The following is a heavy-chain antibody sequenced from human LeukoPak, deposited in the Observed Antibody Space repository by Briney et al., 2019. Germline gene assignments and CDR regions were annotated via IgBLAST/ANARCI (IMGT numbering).Heavy chain of an antibody. CDR1: GGSFSGYY. V-gene: IGHV4-34*01. CDR2: INHSGST. Sequence: PSETLSLTCAVYGGSFSGYYWSWIRQPPGKGLEWIEEINHSGSTNYNPSLKSRVTISVDTSKNQFSLKLSSVTAADTAVYYCARDPYYYDSSGYRPGAQIGDAFDIWGQGTMVTVSS. CDR3: ARDPYYYDSSGYRPGAQIGDAFDI. D-gene: IGHD3-22*01. J-gene: IGHJ3*02.